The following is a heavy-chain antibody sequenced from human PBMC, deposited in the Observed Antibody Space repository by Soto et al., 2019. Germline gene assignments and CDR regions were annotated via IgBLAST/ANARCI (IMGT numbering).Heavy chain of an antibody. J-gene: IGHJ6*03. D-gene: IGHD2-21*01. CDR2: IRSKANSYAT. CDR3: TRASGDYYYYYMDV. V-gene: IGHV3-73*01. CDR1: GFTSSGSA. Sequence: GGSLRLSCAASGFTSSGSAMHWVRQASGKGLEWVGRIRSKANSYATAYAASVKGRFTISRDDSKNTAYLQMNSLKTEDTAEYYCTRASGDYYYYYMDVWGKGTTVTVSS.